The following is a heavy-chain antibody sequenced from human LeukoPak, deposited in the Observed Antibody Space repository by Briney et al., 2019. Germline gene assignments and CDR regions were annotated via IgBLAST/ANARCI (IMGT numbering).Heavy chain of an antibody. D-gene: IGHD3-10*01. J-gene: IGHJ6*03. CDR3: AKHPNGSGSSYYYYYYMDV. Sequence: PGGSLRLSCAASGFTFSSYAMHWVRQAPGKGLEWVAVISYDGSNKYYADYVKGRFTISRDNSKNTLYLQMNSLRAEDTAVYYCAKHPNGSGSSYYYYYYMDVWGKGTTVTVSS. CDR1: GFTFSSYA. V-gene: IGHV3-30-3*02. CDR2: ISYDGSNK.